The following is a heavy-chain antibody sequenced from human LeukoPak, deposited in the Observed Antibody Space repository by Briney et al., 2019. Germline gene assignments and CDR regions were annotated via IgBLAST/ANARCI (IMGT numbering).Heavy chain of an antibody. V-gene: IGHV1-46*03. CDR1: GYTFTSYY. CDR3: ATVFGDSTIDY. D-gene: IGHD4-17*01. CDR2: INPSGGST. Sequence: GASVKVSCKASGYTFTSYYMHWVRQAPGQGLEWMGIINPSGGSTSYAQKFQSRVTMTRDTSTSTVYMELSSLRSEDTAVYYCATVFGDSTIDYWGQGTLVTVSS. J-gene: IGHJ4*02.